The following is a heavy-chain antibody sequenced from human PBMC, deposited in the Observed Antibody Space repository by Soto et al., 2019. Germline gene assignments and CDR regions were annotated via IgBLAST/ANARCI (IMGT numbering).Heavy chain of an antibody. CDR1: GGTFSSYA. Sequence: GASVKVSCKASGGTFSSYAISWVRQAPGQGLEWMGGIIPIFGTANYAQKFQGRATITADESTSTAYMELSSLRSEDTAVYYCARARPLYDFWSGPLYHPFDYWGQGTLVTVSS. CDR2: IIPIFGTA. CDR3: ARARPLYDFWSGPLYHPFDY. J-gene: IGHJ4*02. V-gene: IGHV1-69*13. D-gene: IGHD3-3*01.